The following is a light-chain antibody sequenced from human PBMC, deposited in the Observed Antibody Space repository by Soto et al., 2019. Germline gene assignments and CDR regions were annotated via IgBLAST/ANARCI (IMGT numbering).Light chain of an antibody. CDR2: DAS. CDR3: QQRSNWRGT. J-gene: IGKJ5*01. Sequence: EIVLTQSPATLSLSPGERATLSCRAGQSVSSYLAWYQQKPGQAPRLLIYDASNRATGIPARFSGSGSGTDFTLTISSLEPEDFAVYYCQQRSNWRGTFGQGTRLEIK. V-gene: IGKV3-11*01. CDR1: QSVSSY.